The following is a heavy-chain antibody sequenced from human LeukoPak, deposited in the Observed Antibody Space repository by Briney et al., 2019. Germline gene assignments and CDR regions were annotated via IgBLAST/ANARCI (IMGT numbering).Heavy chain of an antibody. V-gene: IGHV3-53*01. J-gene: IGHJ4*02. D-gene: IGHD2-15*01. Sequence: QAGGSLRLSCAASGFTVSSNYMSWVRQAPGKGLEWVSVIYSGGSTYYADSVKGRFTISRDNSKNTLYLQMNSLRAEDTAVYYCARVRRYCSGGSCYSGNDYWGQGTLVIVSS. CDR2: IYSGGST. CDR3: ARVRRYCSGGSCYSGNDY. CDR1: GFTVSSNY.